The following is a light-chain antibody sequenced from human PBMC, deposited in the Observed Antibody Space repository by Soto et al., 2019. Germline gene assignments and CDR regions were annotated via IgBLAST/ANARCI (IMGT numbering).Light chain of an antibody. Sequence: IVMTQSPATLSVSPGERATLYCRASQSVNIYLAWYQQTPGQAPRLLIFGASYRATGIPARFSGSGSGTEFNLTISSLQSEDFAVYFCQQYDDWLRLTFGGGTKVDIK. V-gene: IGKV3D-15*01. CDR2: GAS. CDR3: QQYDDWLRLT. J-gene: IGKJ4*01. CDR1: QSVNIY.